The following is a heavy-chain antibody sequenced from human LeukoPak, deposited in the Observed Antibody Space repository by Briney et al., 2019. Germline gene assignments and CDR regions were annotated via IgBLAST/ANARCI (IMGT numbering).Heavy chain of an antibody. CDR3: AKDYGYCSSTSCDDAFDI. D-gene: IGHD2-2*01. CDR1: GFTFSSYG. Sequence: GGSLRLSCAASGFTFSSYGMHWVRQAPGKGLEWVAFIRYDGSNKYYADSVKGRFTISRDNSKNTLYLQMNSLRAEDTAVYYCAKDYGYCSSTSCDDAFDIWGQGTMVTVSS. V-gene: IGHV3-30*02. CDR2: IRYDGSNK. J-gene: IGHJ3*02.